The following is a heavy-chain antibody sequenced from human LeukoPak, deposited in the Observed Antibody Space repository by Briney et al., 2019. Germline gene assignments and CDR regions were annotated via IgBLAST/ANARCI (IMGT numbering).Heavy chain of an antibody. D-gene: IGHD4-17*01. Sequence: SETLSLTCTVSGGSISSGDYYWGWLRQPPGTGLEWIGYIYYSGSTYYNPSLKSRVTISVDTSKNQFSLKLSSVTAADTAVYYCARANCDYPPFDYWGQGTLVTVSS. CDR3: ARANCDYPPFDY. V-gene: IGHV4-30-4*01. CDR2: IYYSGST. CDR1: GGSISSGDYY. J-gene: IGHJ4*02.